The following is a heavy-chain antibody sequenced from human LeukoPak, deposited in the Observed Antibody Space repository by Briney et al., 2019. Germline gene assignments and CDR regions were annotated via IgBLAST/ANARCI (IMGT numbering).Heavy chain of an antibody. J-gene: IGHJ5*02. CDR3: AREFRHYDFWSGYRGWFDP. Sequence: GGSLRLSCAASGFTFSAYYMSWIRQAPGKGLEWVSYISSSGSTIYYADSVKGRFTIYRDNAKNSLYLQMNSLRAEDTAVYYCAREFRHYDFWSGYRGWFDPWGQGTLVTVSS. D-gene: IGHD3-3*01. CDR2: ISSSGSTI. CDR1: GFTFSAYY. V-gene: IGHV3-11*04.